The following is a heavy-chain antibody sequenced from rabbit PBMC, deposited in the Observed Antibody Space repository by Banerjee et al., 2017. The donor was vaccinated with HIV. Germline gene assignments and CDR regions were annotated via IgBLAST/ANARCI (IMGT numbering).Heavy chain of an antibody. D-gene: IGHD6-1*01. V-gene: IGHV1S45*01. CDR2: IYTTSSSA. Sequence: QEQLVESGGGLVQPGGSLKLSCKASGFDFSSYGVSWVRQAPGKGLEWIACIYTTSSSAYYATWAKGRFTISKTSSTTVILQMTSLTAADTATYFCARGAGYDYWGLWGPGTLVTVS. J-gene: IGHJ4*01. CDR3: ARGAGYDYWGL. CDR1: GFDFSSYG.